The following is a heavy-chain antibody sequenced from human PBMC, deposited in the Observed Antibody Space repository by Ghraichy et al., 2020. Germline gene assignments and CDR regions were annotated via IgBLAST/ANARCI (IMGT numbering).Heavy chain of an antibody. CDR3: ARAQIWNDAFDI. J-gene: IGHJ3*02. CDR2: IKQDGSEK. D-gene: IGHD1-1*01. CDR1: GFIFSSYW. V-gene: IGHV3-7*03. Sequence: GVSLRLSCAAYGFIFSSYWMSWVRQAPGKGLEWVANIKQDGSEKYYVDSVKGRFTISRDNAKKSLYLQMNSLRGEDTAVYYCARAQIWNDAFDIWGQGTMVTVSS.